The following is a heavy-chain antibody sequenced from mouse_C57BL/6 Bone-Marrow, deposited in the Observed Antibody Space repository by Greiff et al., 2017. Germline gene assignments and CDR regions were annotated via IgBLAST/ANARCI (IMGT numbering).Heavy chain of an antibody. CDR2: IWGYGST. D-gene: IGHD2-4*01. J-gene: IGHJ3*01. V-gene: IGHV2-3*01. Sequence: QVQLKESGPGLVAPSQSLSITCTVSGFSLTSYGVSWVRQPPGKGLEWLGVIWGYGSTNYHSALIARLSISEDNSNSQVFLKLNSLQTDDTAAYYCAKREGDYAAWFAYWGQGTLVTVSA. CDR1: GFSLTSYG. CDR3: AKREGDYAAWFAY.